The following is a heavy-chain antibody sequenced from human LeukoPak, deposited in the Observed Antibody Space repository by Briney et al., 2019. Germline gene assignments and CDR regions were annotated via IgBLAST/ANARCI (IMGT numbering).Heavy chain of an antibody. D-gene: IGHD6-13*01. CDR2: FNPENGNT. Sequence: ASVKVSCKASGYSFVGYGITWVRQAPGQGREWMGWFNPENGNTNYAQKVQGRVTMTADTSTSTSYMELRSLRSDDTAVYYCAREHSSSWDQFAYWGQGTLVTVSS. CDR1: GYSFVGYG. J-gene: IGHJ4*02. V-gene: IGHV1-18*01. CDR3: AREHSSSWDQFAY.